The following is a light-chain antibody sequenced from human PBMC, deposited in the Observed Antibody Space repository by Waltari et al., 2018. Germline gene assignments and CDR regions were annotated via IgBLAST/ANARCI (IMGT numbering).Light chain of an antibody. J-gene: IGKJ1*01. V-gene: IGKV3-15*01. CDR3: QHYNNWPPWT. CDR1: QNLSSI. Sequence: EVVLTQSPATLAVSPGERATLSCRASQNLSSILAWYQQKPGQAPSPLIYGASTRATGIPARFSGSGSGTEFTLTISSLQSEDFAVYYCQHYNNWPPWTFGQGTKVEIK. CDR2: GAS.